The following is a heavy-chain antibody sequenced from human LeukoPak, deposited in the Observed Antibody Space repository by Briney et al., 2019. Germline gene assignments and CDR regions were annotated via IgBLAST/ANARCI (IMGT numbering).Heavy chain of an antibody. Sequence: GESLKIYRKGPGYIFTRYWIGWVRQMPANGQGRVGVCYPGDSDTRYSPSLQGQVTISADKSISTACLQWSSLKASDTAMYYCARQGRFDSGSYPDYWGQGTLVTVSS. V-gene: IGHV5-51*01. CDR1: GYIFTRYW. CDR2: CYPGDSDT. CDR3: ARQGRFDSGSYPDY. D-gene: IGHD3-10*01. J-gene: IGHJ4*02.